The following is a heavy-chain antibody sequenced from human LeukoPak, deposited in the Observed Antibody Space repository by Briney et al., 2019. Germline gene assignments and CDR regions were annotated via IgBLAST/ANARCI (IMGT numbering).Heavy chain of an antibody. Sequence: PSETLSLTCNVSGGSMNNIYYWGWIRQPPGKGLEWIGNIFYSGISYYNPSLRSRVTMSVDTSKNQFSLKLSSVTAADTAVYYCARDKGAHDFWSGYYFGYWGQGTLVTVSS. V-gene: IGHV4-39*07. CDR3: ARDKGAHDFWSGYYFGY. CDR1: GGSMNNIYY. D-gene: IGHD3-3*01. CDR2: IFYSGIS. J-gene: IGHJ4*02.